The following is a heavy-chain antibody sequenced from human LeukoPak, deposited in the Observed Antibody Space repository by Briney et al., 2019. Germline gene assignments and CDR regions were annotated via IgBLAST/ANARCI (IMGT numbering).Heavy chain of an antibody. CDR2: ITGSSSYI. CDR3: ARAVFNYDSSDFDY. CDR1: GFTFSPYK. Sequence: KPGGSLRLSCAASGFTFSPYKMNWVRQAPGGGLEWVSSITGSSSYIYYADSVKGRFTISRDNANNSLYLQMNSLRAEDTAVYYCARAVFNYDSSDFDYWGQGTLVTVSS. D-gene: IGHD3-22*01. V-gene: IGHV3-21*01. J-gene: IGHJ4*02.